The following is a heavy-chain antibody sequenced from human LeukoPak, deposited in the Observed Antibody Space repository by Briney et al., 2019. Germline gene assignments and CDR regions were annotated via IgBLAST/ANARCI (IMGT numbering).Heavy chain of an antibody. CDR1: GFTFSTYS. D-gene: IGHD2-15*01. CDR2: ISSSDSSI. J-gene: IGHJ6*03. CDR3: ARAPGYCSGGSCFHMDV. Sequence: GGSLRLFCAASGFTFSTYSMNWVRQAPGKGLEWVSYISSSDSSIYYADSVKGRFTISRDNAKNSLYLQMNGLRAEDTAVYYCARAPGYCSGGSCFHMDVWGKGTTVTVSS. V-gene: IGHV3-48*04.